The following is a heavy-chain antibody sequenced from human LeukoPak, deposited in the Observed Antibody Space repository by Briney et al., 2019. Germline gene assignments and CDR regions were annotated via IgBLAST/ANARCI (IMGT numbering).Heavy chain of an antibody. J-gene: IGHJ6*02. Sequence: SETLSLTCTVSGGSISSYYWSWIRQPPGKGLEWIGYIYYSGSTNYNPSLKSRVTISVDTSKNQFSLKLSSVTAADTAVYYCAWSSADYYYYGMDVWGQGTTVAVSS. D-gene: IGHD1-26*01. CDR1: GGSISSYY. CDR3: AWSSADYYYYGMDV. CDR2: IYYSGST. V-gene: IGHV4-59*08.